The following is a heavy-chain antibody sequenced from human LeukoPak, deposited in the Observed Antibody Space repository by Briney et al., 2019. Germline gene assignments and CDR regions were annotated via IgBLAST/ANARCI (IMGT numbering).Heavy chain of an antibody. J-gene: IGHJ6*02. Sequence: SVKVSCKASGGTFSSYAISWVRQAPGQGLEWMGGIIPIFGTANYAQKFQGRVTITADESTSTAYMELSSLRSEDTAVYYCARGRDYYYGMDVWGQGTTVTVSS. CDR2: IIPIFGTA. V-gene: IGHV1-69*13. CDR3: ARGRDYYYGMDV. CDR1: GGTFSSYA.